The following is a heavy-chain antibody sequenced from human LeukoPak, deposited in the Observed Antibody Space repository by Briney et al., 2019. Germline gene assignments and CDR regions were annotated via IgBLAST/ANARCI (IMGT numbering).Heavy chain of an antibody. CDR3: ARDFNWKPGMLDY. CDR1: GFTFSSCG. D-gene: IGHD1-1*01. CDR2: IKQDGSEK. Sequence: PGGSLRLSCSASGFTFSSCGMHWVRQAPGKGLEWVANIKQDGSEKYYVDSVKGRFTISRDNAKNSLYLQMNSLRAEDTAVYYCARDFNWKPGMLDYWGQGTLVTVSS. J-gene: IGHJ4*02. V-gene: IGHV3-7*05.